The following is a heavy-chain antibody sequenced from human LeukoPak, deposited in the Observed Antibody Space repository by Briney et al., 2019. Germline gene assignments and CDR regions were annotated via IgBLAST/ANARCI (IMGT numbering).Heavy chain of an antibody. D-gene: IGHD3-22*01. CDR3: ATDPGTMIVVP. Sequence: PGGSLRLSCAASGFTFSAYAMTWFRQAPGKGLEWVSVISGSGDSTYHADSVKGRFTVSRDNSKNTLYLQMNSLRAEDTAVYYCATDPGTMIVVPWGQGTLVTVSS. CDR2: ISGSGDST. V-gene: IGHV3-23*01. J-gene: IGHJ4*02. CDR1: GFTFSAYA.